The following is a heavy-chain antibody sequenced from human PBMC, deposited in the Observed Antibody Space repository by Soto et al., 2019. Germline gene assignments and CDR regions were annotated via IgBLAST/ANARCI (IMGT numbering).Heavy chain of an antibody. CDR1: GFSFSNYS. Sequence: PGGSLRLSCAASGFSFSNYSMTWVRQAPGKGLEWVSAISGSGGSTYYADSVKGRFTISRDNSKNTLYLQMNSLRAEDTAVYYCAKDTGYSSGWPDYFDYWGQGTLVTVSS. J-gene: IGHJ4*02. V-gene: IGHV3-23*01. CDR3: AKDTGYSSGWPDYFDY. D-gene: IGHD6-19*01. CDR2: ISGSGGST.